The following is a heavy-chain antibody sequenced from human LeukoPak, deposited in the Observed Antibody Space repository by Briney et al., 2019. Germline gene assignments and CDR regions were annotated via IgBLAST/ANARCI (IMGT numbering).Heavy chain of an antibody. J-gene: IGHJ4*02. D-gene: IGHD3-22*01. Sequence: SETLSLTCAVYGGSFSGYYWSWIRQPPGKGLEWIGEINHSGGTNYNPSLKSRVTISVDTSKNQFSLKLSSVTAADTAVYYRARVVVVHDFDYWGQGTLVTVSS. V-gene: IGHV4-34*01. CDR2: INHSGGT. CDR3: ARVVVVHDFDY. CDR1: GGSFSGYY.